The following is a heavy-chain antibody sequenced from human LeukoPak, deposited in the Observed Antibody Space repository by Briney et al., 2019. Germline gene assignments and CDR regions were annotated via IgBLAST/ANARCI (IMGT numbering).Heavy chain of an antibody. J-gene: IGHJ4*02. Sequence: SETLSLTCTVSGGSISSYYWSWIRQPPGKGLEWIGYIYYSGSTNYNPSLKSRVTISVDTSKNQFSLKLSSVTAADTAVYYCARDRGRYDLDYWGQGTLVTVSS. CDR3: ARDRGRYDLDY. V-gene: IGHV4-59*01. CDR1: GGSISSYY. CDR2: IYYSGST. D-gene: IGHD3-16*01.